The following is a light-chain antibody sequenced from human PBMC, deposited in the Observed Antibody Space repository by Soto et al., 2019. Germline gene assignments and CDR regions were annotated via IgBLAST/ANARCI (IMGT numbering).Light chain of an antibody. CDR1: GSDVGSFDL. V-gene: IGLV2-23*01. CDR2: EGS. J-gene: IGLJ3*02. CDR3: SSYAGSWTWV. Sequence: QSALTQPASVSGSPEQSITISCTGPGSDVGSFDLVSWYQQHPGKAPKLIIFEGSKRPSGVSDRFSGSKSDNRASLTISGLQAEDEADYYCSSYAGSWTWVFGGGTKVTVL.